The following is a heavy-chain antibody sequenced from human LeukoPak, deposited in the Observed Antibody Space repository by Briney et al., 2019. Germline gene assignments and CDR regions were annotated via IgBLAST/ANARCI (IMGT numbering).Heavy chain of an antibody. CDR1: XFXFSXYS. V-gene: IGHV3-21*01. CDR3: ARLGSGSAAGTDY. CDR2: ISSSSSYI. D-gene: IGHD6-13*01. J-gene: IGHJ4*02. Sequence: LRXSXAAXXFXFSXYSMNWVRQAPGKGLEWVSSISSSSSYIYYADSVKGRFTISRGNAKNSLYLQMNSLRAEDTAVYYCARLGSGSAAGTDYWGQGTLVTVSS.